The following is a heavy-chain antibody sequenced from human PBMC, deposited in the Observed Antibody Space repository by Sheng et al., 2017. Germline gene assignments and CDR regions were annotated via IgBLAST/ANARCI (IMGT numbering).Heavy chain of an antibody. D-gene: IGHD5-18*01. CDR3: ARLKGGQLWSWAFYFDY. Sequence: EVQLLESGGGLVQPGGSLRLSCAASGFTFSSYAMSWVRQAPGKGLEWVSAISGSGGSTYYADSVKGRFTISRDNSKNTLYLQMNSLRAEDTAVYYCARLKGGQLWSWAFYFDYWGQGTLVTVSS. V-gene: IGHV3-23*01. CDR1: GFTFSSYA. J-gene: IGHJ4*02. CDR2: ISGSGGST.